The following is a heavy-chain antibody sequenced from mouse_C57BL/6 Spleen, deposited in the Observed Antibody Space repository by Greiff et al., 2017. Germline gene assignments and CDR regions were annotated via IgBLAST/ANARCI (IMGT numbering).Heavy chain of an antibody. CDR1: GYTFTSYW. D-gene: IGHD1-1*01. J-gene: IGHJ2*01. CDR2: IDPSDSYT. CDR3: ARRTVAYFDY. V-gene: IGHV1-69*01. Sequence: VQLQQPGAELVMPGASVKLSCKASGYTFTSYWMHWVKRRPGQGLEWIGEIDPSDSYTYYNQKFKGKSTLTVDKSSSTAYMQLSSLTSEDSAVYYCARRTVAYFDYWGQGTTLTVSS.